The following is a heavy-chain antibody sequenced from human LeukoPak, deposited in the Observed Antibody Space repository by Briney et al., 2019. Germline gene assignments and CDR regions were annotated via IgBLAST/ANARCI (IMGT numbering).Heavy chain of an antibody. CDR2: ISSSSSYI. CDR1: GFTFSSYS. Sequence: GGSLRLSCAASGFTFSSYSMNWVRQAPGKGLEWVSSISSSSSYIYYADSVKGRFTISRDNAKNSLYLQMNSLRAEDTAVYYCARRVMTTVTNWFDPWGQGTLVTVSS. D-gene: IGHD4-17*01. J-gene: IGHJ5*02. CDR3: ARRVMTTVTNWFDP. V-gene: IGHV3-21*01.